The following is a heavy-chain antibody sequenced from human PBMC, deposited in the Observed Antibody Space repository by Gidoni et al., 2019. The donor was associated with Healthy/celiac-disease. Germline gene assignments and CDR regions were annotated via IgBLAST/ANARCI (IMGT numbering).Heavy chain of an antibody. V-gene: IGHV4-34*01. CDR2: INHSGST. Sequence: QVQLQQWGAGLLKPSETLSLTCAVYGGSFSGYYWSWIRQPPGKGLEWIGEINHSGSTNYNPSLKSRVTISVDTSKNQFSLKLSSVTAADTAVYYGATHSRLAVAGIWGQGTLVTVSS. CDR1: GGSFSGYY. D-gene: IGHD6-19*01. J-gene: IGHJ4*02. CDR3: ATHSRLAVAGI.